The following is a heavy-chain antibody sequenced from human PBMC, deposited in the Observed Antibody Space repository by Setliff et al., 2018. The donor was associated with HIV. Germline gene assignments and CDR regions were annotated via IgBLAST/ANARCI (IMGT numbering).Heavy chain of an antibody. D-gene: IGHD2-8*02. CDR3: ARATATYWYSIPRDYIYHMDV. CDR1: GGSFSGYY. CDR2: INHKKRT. Sequence: SETLSLTCAVYGGSFSGYYWSWIRQAPGKGLEWIGEINHKKRTNYNPSLKSRVTISVDTSKNQFSLKLRSVTAADTAVYYCARATATYWYSIPRDYIYHMDVWGEGTTVTVSS. J-gene: IGHJ6*03. V-gene: IGHV4-34*01.